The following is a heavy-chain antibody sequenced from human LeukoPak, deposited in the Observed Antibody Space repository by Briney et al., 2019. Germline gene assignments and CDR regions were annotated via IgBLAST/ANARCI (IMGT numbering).Heavy chain of an antibody. V-gene: IGHV1-2*02. CDR2: INPNSGGT. CDR3: ARGSSGWAPYFDY. CDR1: GYTFTGYY. D-gene: IGHD6-19*01. J-gene: IGHJ4*02. Sequence: ASVKVSCKASGYTFTGYYMHWVRQAPGQGLEWMGWINPNSGGTNYAQKFQGRVTMTRDTSITTAYMDLSRLRSDDTAVYYCARGSSGWAPYFDYWGQGTLVTVSS.